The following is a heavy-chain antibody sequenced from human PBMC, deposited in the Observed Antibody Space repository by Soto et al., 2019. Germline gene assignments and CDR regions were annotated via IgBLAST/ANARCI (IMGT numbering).Heavy chain of an antibody. V-gene: IGHV1-69*01. CDR2: IIPIFGTA. D-gene: IGHD4-17*01. CDR1: EGTFSSYA. Sequence: QVQLVQSGAEVKKPGSSVKVSCKASEGTFSSYAISWVRQAPGQGLEWMGGIIPIFGTANYAQKFQGRVTITADESTSTAYMELSSLRSEDTAVYYCAREGDYGGNPAPFDYWGQGTLVTVSS. J-gene: IGHJ4*02. CDR3: AREGDYGGNPAPFDY.